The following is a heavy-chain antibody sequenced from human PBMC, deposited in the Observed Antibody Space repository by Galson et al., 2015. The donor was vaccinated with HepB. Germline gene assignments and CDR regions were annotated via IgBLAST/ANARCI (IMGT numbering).Heavy chain of an antibody. Sequence: SLRLSCAASGFIFSTFTMTWVRQAPGKGLEWVASISSTSDNIYYSDSVKGRFTISRDNAEESLFLQLNSLRVEDTALYYCAAQHPAYCGGDCSQFDYWGQGTLVTVSS. J-gene: IGHJ4*02. CDR2: ISSTSDNI. CDR3: AAQHPAYCGGDCSQFDY. D-gene: IGHD2-21*02. CDR1: GFIFSTFT. V-gene: IGHV3-21*01.